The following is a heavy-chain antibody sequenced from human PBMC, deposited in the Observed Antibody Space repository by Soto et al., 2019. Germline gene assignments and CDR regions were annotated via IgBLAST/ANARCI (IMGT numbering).Heavy chain of an antibody. J-gene: IGHJ3*02. V-gene: IGHV4-59*01. Sequence: SETLSLTCTVSGGSISTYHGNWIRQPPGKGLEWIGYIHNIGNTNYNPSLKSRVTISVDTSKNQFSLKLSSVIAADAAVYYCASHLLSAFDIWGQGTMVTVSS. CDR1: GGSISTYH. CDR3: ASHLLSAFDI. CDR2: IHNIGNT.